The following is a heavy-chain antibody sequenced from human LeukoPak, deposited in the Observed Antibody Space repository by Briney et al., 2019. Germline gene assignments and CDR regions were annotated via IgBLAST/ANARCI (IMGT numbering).Heavy chain of an antibody. CDR2: IYYSGST. CDR3: ARVWVDRQIDYGDYHFDY. D-gene: IGHD4-17*01. J-gene: IGHJ4*02. CDR1: GGSISSYY. Sequence: SETLSLTCTVSGGSISSYYWSWIRQPPGKGLEWIGYIYYSGSTNYNPSLKSRVTISVDTSKNQFSLKLSSVPAADTAVYYCARVWVDRQIDYGDYHFDYWGQGTLVTVSS. V-gene: IGHV4-59*01.